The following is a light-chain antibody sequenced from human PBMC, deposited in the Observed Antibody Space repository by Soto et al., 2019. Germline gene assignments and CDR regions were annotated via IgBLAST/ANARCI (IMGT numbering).Light chain of an antibody. V-gene: IGLV2-23*03. CDR3: CSYAGSTTFV. J-gene: IGLJ2*01. Sequence: QSALTQPASVSGSPGQSITISCTGTSSDVGNYNLVSWYQQHPGKAPKLMIYEGSKRPSGVSNRFSASKSGNTASLTISGLQAEDEAVYFCCSYAGSTTFVFGGGTQLTVL. CDR2: EGS. CDR1: SSDVGNYNL.